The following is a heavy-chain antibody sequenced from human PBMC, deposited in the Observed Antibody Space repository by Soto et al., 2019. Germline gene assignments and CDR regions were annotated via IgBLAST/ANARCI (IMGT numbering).Heavy chain of an antibody. Sequence: EVQLLESGGGLVQPGGSLRLSCAASGFTFSSYAMSWVRQAPGKGLEWVSAISGSGGSTYYADSVKGRFTISRDNSKNTLYLQMNSLRAEDTAVYYCAKDLRPSPNDYDFWSGRYYGMDVWGQGTTVTVSS. J-gene: IGHJ6*02. V-gene: IGHV3-23*01. CDR2: ISGSGGST. D-gene: IGHD3-3*01. CDR3: AKDLRPSPNDYDFWSGRYYGMDV. CDR1: GFTFSSYA.